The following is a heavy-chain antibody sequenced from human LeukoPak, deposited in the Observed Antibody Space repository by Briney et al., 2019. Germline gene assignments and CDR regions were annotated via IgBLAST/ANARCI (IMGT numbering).Heavy chain of an antibody. J-gene: IGHJ4*02. Sequence: GGSLRLSCAASGFTFGDYAMHWVRQAPGKGLEWVSGISWNSGSIGYADSVKGRSTISRDNAKNSLYLQMNSLRFEDTALYYCAKADYISGWYYFDDWGQGTLVTVSS. CDR3: AKADYISGWYYFDD. CDR2: ISWNSGSI. CDR1: GFTFGDYA. D-gene: IGHD6-13*01. V-gene: IGHV3-9*01.